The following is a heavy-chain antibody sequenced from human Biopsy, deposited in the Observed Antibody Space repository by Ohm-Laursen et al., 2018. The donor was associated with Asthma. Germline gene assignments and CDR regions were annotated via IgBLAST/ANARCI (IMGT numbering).Heavy chain of an antibody. V-gene: IGHV1-69*13. CDR3: ARKAGSCISRTCYSLDF. CDR2: INSVFGTT. Sequence: SVTVSCKSLGGTFNTYVIGWVRQAPGQGLEWMGGINSVFGTTTYPQKFQDRVTITADDSPSTVYRELRSLRSEDTAVYYCARKAGSCISRTCYSLDFWGQGTLVTVSS. J-gene: IGHJ4*02. D-gene: IGHD2-2*01. CDR1: GGTFNTYV.